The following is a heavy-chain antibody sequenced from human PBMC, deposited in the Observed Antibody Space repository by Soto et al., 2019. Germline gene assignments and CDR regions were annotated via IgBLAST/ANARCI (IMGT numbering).Heavy chain of an antibody. Sequence: PGGSLRLSCAGSGFTFSSYSMNWVRQAPGKGLEWVSSISSSSSYIYYADSVKGRFTISRDNAKNSLYLQMNSLRAEDTAVYYCARFGVVRGVTQYNWFDPWGQGTLVTVSS. CDR2: ISSSSSYI. V-gene: IGHV3-21*01. CDR3: ARFGVVRGVTQYNWFDP. CDR1: GFTFSSYS. J-gene: IGHJ5*02. D-gene: IGHD3-10*01.